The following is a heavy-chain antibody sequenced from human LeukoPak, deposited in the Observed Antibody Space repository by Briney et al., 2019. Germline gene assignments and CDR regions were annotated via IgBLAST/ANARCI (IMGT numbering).Heavy chain of an antibody. CDR2: IYYSGST. V-gene: IGHV4-31*03. D-gene: IGHD2-2*01. CDR3: ARGSRSTSCHVDY. J-gene: IGHJ4*02. CDR1: GGSISSGGFY. Sequence: SETLSLTCTVSGGSISSGGFYWSWIRQPPGKGLEWIGYIYYSGSTYFNPSLKSRVTISVDASKNQFSLNLSSVTAADTAVYYCARGSRSTSCHVDYWGQGTLVTVSS.